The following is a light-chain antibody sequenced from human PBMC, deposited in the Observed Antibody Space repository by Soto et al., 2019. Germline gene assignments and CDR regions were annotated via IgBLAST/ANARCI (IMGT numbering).Light chain of an antibody. Sequence: DIVMTQSPDSLAVSLAERATINCKSSQSVFYSSNNKNYLAWFQQKPGQPPKRLIYWASTRESWVPDRFNGSGSGTDFTLTITSLHAEDVAVYSCQKYYTTPWTFGQGTKAEIK. CDR1: QSVFYSSNNKNY. CDR3: QKYYTTPWT. CDR2: WAS. J-gene: IGKJ1*01. V-gene: IGKV4-1*01.